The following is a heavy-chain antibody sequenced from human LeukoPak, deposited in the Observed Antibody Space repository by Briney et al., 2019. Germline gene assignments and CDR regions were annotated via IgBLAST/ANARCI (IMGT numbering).Heavy chain of an antibody. V-gene: IGHV5-51*01. J-gene: IGHJ4*02. Sequence: ESLNVSCRGSGYIFNSYWIGWGRQRPGKGRGWVGNIYPGDSDTKYSPCVQGQVNSSGDKAKNPAYLQWSSLKASDTAMYYCAIRYSGSYNDYWGQGTLVTVSS. CDR1: GYIFNSYW. D-gene: IGHD1-26*01. CDR3: AIRYSGSYNDY. CDR2: IYPGDSDT.